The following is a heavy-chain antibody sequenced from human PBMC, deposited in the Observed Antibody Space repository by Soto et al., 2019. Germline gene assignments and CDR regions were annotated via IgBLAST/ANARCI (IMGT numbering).Heavy chain of an antibody. D-gene: IGHD1-7*01. J-gene: IGHJ6*02. V-gene: IGHV1-69*13. CDR1: GGTFSSYA. Sequence: ASVKVSCKASGGTFSSYAISWVRQAPGQGLEWMGGIIPIFGTANYAQKFQGRVTITADESTSTAYMELSSLRSEDTAVYYCARCEGRGGELELLRYYHHYRLAVWGQGTTVTVSS. CDR2: IIPIFGTA. CDR3: ARCEGRGGELELLRYYHHYRLAV.